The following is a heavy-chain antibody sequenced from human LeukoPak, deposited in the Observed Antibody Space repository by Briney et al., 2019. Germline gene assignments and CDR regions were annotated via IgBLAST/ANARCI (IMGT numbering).Heavy chain of an antibody. CDR2: MSPSGSS. V-gene: IGHV4-34*01. Sequence: SETLSLTCAVYGGSFSDYYWTWIRQTPGKGLEGIGEMSPSGSSNYNPSLKSRVTISVDTSKNQFSLKLRSVTAADTAVYYCARSRQDVSMILVVMAGVSYYLDVWSKGTTVTVS. D-gene: IGHD3-22*01. CDR3: ARSRQDVSMILVVMAGVSYYLDV. CDR1: GGSFSDYY. J-gene: IGHJ6*03.